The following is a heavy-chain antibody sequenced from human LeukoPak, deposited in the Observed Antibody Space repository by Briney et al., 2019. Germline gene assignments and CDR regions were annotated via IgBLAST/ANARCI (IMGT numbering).Heavy chain of an antibody. CDR2: ISSSSSYI. CDR3: ASRYSSPSGYYYYYMDV. V-gene: IGHV3-21*01. J-gene: IGHJ6*03. D-gene: IGHD6-6*01. Sequence: GSLRLSCAASGFTFSSYSMNWVRQAPGKGLEWVSSISSSSSYIYYADSVKGRFTISRDNAKNSLYLQMNSLRAEDTAVYYCASRYSSPSGYYYYYMDVWGKGTTVTVSS. CDR1: GFTFSSYS.